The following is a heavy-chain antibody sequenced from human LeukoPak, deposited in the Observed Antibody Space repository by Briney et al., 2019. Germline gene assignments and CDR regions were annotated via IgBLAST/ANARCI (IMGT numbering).Heavy chain of an antibody. CDR1: GGSISSGGYY. Sequence: PSETLSLTCTVSGGSISSGGYYWSWIRQHPGKGLEWIGYIYYSGSTYYNPSLKSRVTISVDTSKNQFSLKLSSVTAADTAVYYCARGYCSGGSCYLGNWFDPWSQGTLVTVSS. J-gene: IGHJ5*02. CDR2: IYYSGST. CDR3: ARGYCSGGSCYLGNWFDP. V-gene: IGHV4-31*03. D-gene: IGHD2-15*01.